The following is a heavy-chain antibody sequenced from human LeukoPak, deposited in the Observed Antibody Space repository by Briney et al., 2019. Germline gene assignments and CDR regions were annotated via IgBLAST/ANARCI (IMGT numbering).Heavy chain of an antibody. V-gene: IGHV1-8*01. CDR3: VRVPPGTTIYAY. CDR1: GYTFTNYD. D-gene: IGHD1-14*01. Sequence: ASVKVSCKTSGYTFTNYDINWVRQATGQGLEWVGWMNPNNSDIGYGQKFQGRVTMTRNTSIGTAYMELSSLRSEDTAIYYCVRVPPGTTIYAYWGQGTLVTVSS. J-gene: IGHJ4*02. CDR2: MNPNNSDI.